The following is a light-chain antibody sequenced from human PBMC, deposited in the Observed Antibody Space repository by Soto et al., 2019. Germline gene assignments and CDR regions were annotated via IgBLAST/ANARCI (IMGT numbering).Light chain of an antibody. V-gene: IGKV1-39*01. J-gene: IGKJ4*01. CDR3: QQSYSTGLT. CDR2: AAS. Sequence: DIQMTQSPSSLSASVGDRVTITCRASQSINSYLNWYQQKPGKAPKLLIYAASSLQSGVPSRFSGSGSGTDFTLTISSRQPEDFATYYCQQSYSTGLTFGGGTKVEIK. CDR1: QSINSY.